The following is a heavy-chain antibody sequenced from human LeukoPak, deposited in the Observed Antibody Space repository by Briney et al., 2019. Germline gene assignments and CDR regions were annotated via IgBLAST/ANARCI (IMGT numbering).Heavy chain of an antibody. J-gene: IGHJ4*02. CDR3: ARAMMVVANLWGVFDY. CDR1: GFTFSRYA. Sequence: GGSLRLSCAASGFTFSRYAMSWVRQAPGKGLEWVSGLSGSGGTTYYADSVKGRFTISRDNSKSTLYLQMNSLRVEDTAVYFCARAMMVVANLWGVFDYWGQGALVTVSS. CDR2: LSGSGGTT. V-gene: IGHV3-23*01. D-gene: IGHD3-22*01.